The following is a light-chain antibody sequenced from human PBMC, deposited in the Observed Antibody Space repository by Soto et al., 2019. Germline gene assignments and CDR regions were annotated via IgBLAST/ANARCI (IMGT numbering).Light chain of an antibody. J-gene: IGKJ4*01. CDR1: QSISNS. Sequence: EIVMTQSPDTLSVSPGERDTLSCRASQSISNSLDCNQQKPCQAPRLLIQGASTRATGIPVRFSCSGSGTEFTLTISSLQSEDFAVYPCQQYHDWPLTFGGGTKVEV. CDR2: GAS. V-gene: IGKV3-15*01. CDR3: QQYHDWPLT.